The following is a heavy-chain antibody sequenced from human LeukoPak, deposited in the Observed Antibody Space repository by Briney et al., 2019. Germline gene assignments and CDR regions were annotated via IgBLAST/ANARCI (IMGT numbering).Heavy chain of an antibody. J-gene: IGHJ6*04. CDR2: ISYDGSNK. D-gene: IGHD3-10*01. Sequence: GRSLRLSCAASGFTFSSYGMHWVRQAPGKGLEWVAVISYDGSNKYYADSVKGRFTISRDNSKNTLYLQMNSLRAEDTAVYYCAKDLSAGRFGELALSFGMDVWGKGTTATVSS. CDR1: GFTFSSYG. CDR3: AKDLSAGRFGELALSFGMDV. V-gene: IGHV3-30*18.